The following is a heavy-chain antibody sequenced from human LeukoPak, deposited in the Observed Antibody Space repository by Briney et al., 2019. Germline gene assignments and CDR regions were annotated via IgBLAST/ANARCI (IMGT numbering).Heavy chain of an antibody. CDR1: GFTFSSYG. Sequence: GGSLRLSCAASGFTFSSYGMHWVRQAPRKGLEWVAFIRYDGSNKYYADSVKGRFTISRDNSKNTLYLQMNSLRAEDTAVYYCAKRRGSGSYVPFDYWGQGTLVTVSS. CDR3: AKRRGSGSYVPFDY. CDR2: IRYDGSNK. J-gene: IGHJ4*02. V-gene: IGHV3-30*02. D-gene: IGHD1-26*01.